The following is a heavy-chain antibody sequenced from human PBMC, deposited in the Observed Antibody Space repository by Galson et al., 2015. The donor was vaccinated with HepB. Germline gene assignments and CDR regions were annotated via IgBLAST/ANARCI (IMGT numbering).Heavy chain of an antibody. CDR1: GFTFSIYS. J-gene: IGHJ4*02. D-gene: IGHD2-2*01. CDR3: AREALGYCSSISC. V-gene: IGHV3-21*01. Sequence: SLRLSCAASGFTFSIYSMNWVRQAPGKGLEWVSSISSSSNYIYYADSVKGRFTISRDNAKNSLYLQMNSLRAEDTAVYYCAREALGYCSSISCWGQGTLVTVSS. CDR2: ISSSSNYI.